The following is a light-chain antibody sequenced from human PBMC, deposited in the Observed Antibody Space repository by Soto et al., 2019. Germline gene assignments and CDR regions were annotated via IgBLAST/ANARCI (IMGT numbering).Light chain of an antibody. Sequence: VMTQSPATLSVSPGERATLSCRASHSVSYNLAWYQQKPGQAPRLLISDASNRATGIPARFSGSGSGTDFTLTISSLEPEDFAVYYCHQRQYWPPITFGQGTRLEIK. CDR1: HSVSYN. CDR3: HQRQYWPPIT. J-gene: IGKJ5*01. CDR2: DAS. V-gene: IGKV3-11*01.